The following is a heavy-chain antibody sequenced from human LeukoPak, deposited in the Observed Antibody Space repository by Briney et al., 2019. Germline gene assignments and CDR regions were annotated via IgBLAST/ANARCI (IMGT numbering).Heavy chain of an antibody. Sequence: PSETLSLTCAVSGYSISSGYYWSWIRQPPGKGLEWIGEINHSGSTNYNPSLKSRVTISVVTSKNQFSLKLSSVTAADTAVYYCARVPTVGIAVAGTNMDVWGKGTTVTVSS. CDR2: INHSGST. J-gene: IGHJ6*03. V-gene: IGHV4-34*01. CDR3: ARVPTVGIAVAGTNMDV. D-gene: IGHD6-19*01. CDR1: GYSISSGYY.